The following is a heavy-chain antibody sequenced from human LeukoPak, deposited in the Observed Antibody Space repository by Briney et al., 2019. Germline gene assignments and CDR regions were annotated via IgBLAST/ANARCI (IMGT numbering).Heavy chain of an antibody. CDR2: IYFSGGNT. V-gene: IGHV4-59*08. CDR3: PRQPSGTAVCAI. Sequence: SETLSLTCAVSGGSISSYCWSWIRQPPGKELEWIGYIYFSGGNTNYKPSFKSRVTISVDTSKNQFFLRLNSLTAADTAVYYFPRQPSGTAVCAIWGQETVVSVSS. J-gene: IGHJ3*02. CDR1: GGSISSYC. D-gene: IGHD1-14*01.